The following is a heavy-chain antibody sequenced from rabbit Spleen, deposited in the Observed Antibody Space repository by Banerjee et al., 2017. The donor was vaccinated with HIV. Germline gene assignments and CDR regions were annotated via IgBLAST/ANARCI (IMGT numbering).Heavy chain of an antibody. J-gene: IGHJ4*01. CDR3: ARDLAGVIGWNFGW. CDR2: IYVNSGST. Sequence: QEQLEESGGGLVKPGGTLTLTCKVSGIDFSSWYYMCWVRQAPGKGLELIGCIYVNSGSTWYASWVNGRFTISKGASSTVTLRMTRLTVADTATYFCARDLAGVIGWNFGWWGQGTLVTVS. V-gene: IGHV1S43*01. D-gene: IGHD4-1*01. CDR1: GIDFSSWYY.